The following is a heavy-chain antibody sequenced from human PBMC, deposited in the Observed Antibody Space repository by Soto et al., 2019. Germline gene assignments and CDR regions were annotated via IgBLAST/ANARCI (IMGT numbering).Heavy chain of an antibody. CDR1: GFTFSSYS. CDR2: ISSSSSYI. Sequence: EVQLVESGGGLVKPGGSPRLSCAASGFTFSSYSMNWVRQAPGKGLEWVSSISSSSSYIYYADSVKGRFTISRDNAKNSLYLQMNSLRAEDTAVYYCARDRVASRYFDYWGQGTLVTVSS. CDR3: ARDRVASRYFDY. J-gene: IGHJ4*02. V-gene: IGHV3-21*01. D-gene: IGHD2-15*01.